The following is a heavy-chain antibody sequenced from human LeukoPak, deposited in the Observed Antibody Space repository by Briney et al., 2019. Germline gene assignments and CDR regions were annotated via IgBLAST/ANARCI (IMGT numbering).Heavy chain of an antibody. CDR3: ARGVTGGWYGDFQH. V-gene: IGHV4-59*01. Sequence: SSETLSLTCTVSGGSINTYFWSWIRQPPGKGLEWIGYIYYSGSTNYNPSLKSRVTISVDTSKNQFSLKLSSVTAGDTAVYYCARGVTGGWYGDFQHWGQGTLVTVSS. CDR2: IYYSGST. D-gene: IGHD6-19*01. CDR1: GGSINTYF. J-gene: IGHJ1*01.